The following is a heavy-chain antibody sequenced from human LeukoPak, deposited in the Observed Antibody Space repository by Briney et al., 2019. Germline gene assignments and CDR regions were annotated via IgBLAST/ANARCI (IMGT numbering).Heavy chain of an antibody. V-gene: IGHV4-39*07. CDR2: IYYSGST. Sequence: SETLSLTCTVSGGSISSSSYYWGWIRQPPGKGLEWIGGIYYSGSTYYNPSLKSRVTISVDTSKNQFSLKLSSVTAADTAVYYCARDDDSSGYYHHWGQGTLVTVSS. J-gene: IGHJ4*02. D-gene: IGHD3-22*01. CDR1: GGSISSSSYY. CDR3: ARDDDSSGYYHH.